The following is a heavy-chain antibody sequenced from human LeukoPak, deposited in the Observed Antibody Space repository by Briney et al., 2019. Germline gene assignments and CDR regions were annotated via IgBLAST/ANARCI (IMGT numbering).Heavy chain of an antibody. CDR2: IYYSGST. CDR3: ASSPSLKYRGYNWFDP. CDR1: GGSISSYY. Sequence: SETLSLTCTVSGGSISSYYWNWIRQPPGKGLEWIGYIYYSGSTNYNPSLKSRVTISVDTSKNQFSLKLSSVTAADTAVYYCASSPSLKYRGYNWFDPWGQGTLVTVSS. D-gene: IGHD5-12*01. V-gene: IGHV4-59*01. J-gene: IGHJ5*02.